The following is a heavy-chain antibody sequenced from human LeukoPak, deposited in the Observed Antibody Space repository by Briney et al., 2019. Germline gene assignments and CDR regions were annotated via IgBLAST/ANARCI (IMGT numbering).Heavy chain of an antibody. D-gene: IGHD6-6*01. Sequence: SETLSLTCTVSGGSISSYYWSWIRQPPGKGLEWIGYIYTSGSTNYNPSLKSRVTISVDTSKNQFSLKLSSVTAADTAVYYCARLGAARLNYYYYYYMDVWGKGTTVTVSS. CDR3: ARLGAARLNYYYYYYMDV. J-gene: IGHJ6*03. CDR2: IYTSGST. CDR1: GGSISSYY. V-gene: IGHV4-4*09.